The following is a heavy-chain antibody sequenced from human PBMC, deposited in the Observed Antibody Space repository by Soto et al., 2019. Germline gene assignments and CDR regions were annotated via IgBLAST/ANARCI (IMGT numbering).Heavy chain of an antibody. CDR3: AKRSSSSTFDY. D-gene: IGHD6-6*01. Sequence: EVQLLESGGGLVQPGESLRLSCAASGFTFSSYAMSWVRQVPGKGLEWVSVISGSDDSTYYADSVKGRFTISRDNSKNTLYLQMNILRAEDTAVYYCAKRSSSSTFDYWGQGTLVTVSS. V-gene: IGHV3-23*01. J-gene: IGHJ4*02. CDR2: ISGSDDST. CDR1: GFTFSSYA.